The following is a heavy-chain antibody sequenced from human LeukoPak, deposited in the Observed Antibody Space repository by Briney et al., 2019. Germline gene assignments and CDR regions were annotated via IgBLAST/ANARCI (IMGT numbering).Heavy chain of an antibody. V-gene: IGHV1-8*01. Sequence: ASVKVSCKASGYTFTNYDINWVRQATGQGLEWMGWRNPNSGRTGFAQKLQGRLTMTADTSTSTAYMELSSLTSDDTAVYYCARGPVSTHGMDVWGQGTTVTVSS. CDR2: RNPNSGRT. CDR1: GYTFTNYD. J-gene: IGHJ6*02. D-gene: IGHD6-13*01. CDR3: ARGPVSTHGMDV.